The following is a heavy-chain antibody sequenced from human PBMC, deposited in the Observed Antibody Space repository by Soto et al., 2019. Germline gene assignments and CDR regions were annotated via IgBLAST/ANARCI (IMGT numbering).Heavy chain of an antibody. J-gene: IGHJ4*02. CDR3: AAGVTTFDY. D-gene: IGHD4-17*01. CDR1: GTSLSGLP. Sequence: ASVKVSCKVAGTSLSGLPMHWVRQAPGKGLEWMGSLDYEEGERSFAHRFQGRLTVTEDTSTDTAYMELSSLMSEDTAVYYCAAGVTTFDYWGQGTLVTVSS. V-gene: IGHV1-24*01. CDR2: LDYEEGER.